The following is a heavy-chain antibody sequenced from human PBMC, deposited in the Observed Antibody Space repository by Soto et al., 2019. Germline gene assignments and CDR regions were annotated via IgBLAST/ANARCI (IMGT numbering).Heavy chain of an antibody. J-gene: IGHJ3*01. D-gene: IGHD3-9*01. V-gene: IGHV5-51*01. CDR1: GYSFASYW. CDR2: IYPGDSET. Sequence: PGESLKISCKGSGYSFASYWIAWVRQMPGKGLEWMGIIYPGDSETRYSPSFQGQVTISADKSISTAYLQWSSLKASDTAMYYSARPRVLGYLDAFNVWGQGTMVTVSS. CDR3: ARPRVLGYLDAFNV.